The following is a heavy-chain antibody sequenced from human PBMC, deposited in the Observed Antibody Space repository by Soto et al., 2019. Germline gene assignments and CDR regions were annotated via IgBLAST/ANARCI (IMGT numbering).Heavy chain of an antibody. Sequence: HEHLVQSGAEVKRPGASLKVSCKASGYSFTGYYIHWVRQAPGQGLEWMGWINPDSGATNYAQNFLGRVNLTSDTSISTASMDLTSLTSDDTAVYYCARGDYGTGGYPFPYFDYWGQGTLVIVSS. CDR3: ARGDYGTGGYPFPYFDY. CDR2: INPDSGAT. CDR1: GYSFTGYY. D-gene: IGHD2-8*02. J-gene: IGHJ4*02. V-gene: IGHV1-2*02.